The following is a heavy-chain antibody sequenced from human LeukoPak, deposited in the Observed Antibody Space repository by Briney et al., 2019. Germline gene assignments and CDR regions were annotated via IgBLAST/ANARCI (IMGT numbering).Heavy chain of an antibody. D-gene: IGHD6-19*01. CDR2: INHSGST. CDR3: ARVRPRSSGWDLHPRRSNWFDP. J-gene: IGHJ5*02. CDR1: GSSMRSGGYY. Sequence: SETLSLTCSVSGSSMRSGGYYWLWIRQPPGKGLEWIGEINHSGSTNYNPSLKSRVTISVDTSKNQFSLKLSSVTAADTAVYYCARVRPRSSGWDLHPRRSNWFDPWGQGTLVTVSS. V-gene: IGHV4-34*01.